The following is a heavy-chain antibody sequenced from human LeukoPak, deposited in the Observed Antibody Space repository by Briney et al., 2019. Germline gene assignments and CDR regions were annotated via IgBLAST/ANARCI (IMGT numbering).Heavy chain of an antibody. CDR2: INPNSGGT. CDR1: GYTFTGYY. CDR3: TRLGATTYDY. D-gene: IGHD1-26*01. V-gene: IGHV1-2*02. J-gene: IGHJ4*02. Sequence: ASVKVSCKASGYTFTGYYMHWVRQAPGQGLEWMGWINPNSGGTNYAQKFQGRVTMTRDTSVSTAYMELSRLRSDDAAVYYCTRLGATTYDYWGQGTLVTVSS.